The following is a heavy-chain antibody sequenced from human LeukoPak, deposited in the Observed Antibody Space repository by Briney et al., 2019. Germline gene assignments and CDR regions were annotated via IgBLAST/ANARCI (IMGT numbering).Heavy chain of an antibody. CDR2: ISSSGKTI. CDR3: ATTSIAAAVPGCFDY. V-gene: IGHV3-48*03. CDR1: GFTFSSYE. D-gene: IGHD6-13*01. Sequence: GGSLRLSCEASGFTFSSYEMNWVRQAPGKGLEWVSYISSSGKTIYYADSTRGRFTVSRDNAKNSLYLQMNSLRAEDTAVYYCATTSIAAAVPGCFDYWGQGTLVTVFS. J-gene: IGHJ4*02.